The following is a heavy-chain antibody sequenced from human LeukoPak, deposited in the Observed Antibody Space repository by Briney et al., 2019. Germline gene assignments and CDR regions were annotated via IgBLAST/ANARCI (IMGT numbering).Heavy chain of an antibody. J-gene: IGHJ4*02. V-gene: IGHV3-33*01. Sequence: GTSLRLSCAASGFTFNSYVLHWVRQAPGKGLEWVAITRYDGSNKYYADSVKGRFTISRDNSKNTLYLQMNSLRAEDTAVCHCVRAYDSFMPYFDYWGQGTLVTVSS. CDR2: TRYDGSNK. D-gene: IGHD3-22*01. CDR1: GFTFNSYV. CDR3: VRAYDSFMPYFDY.